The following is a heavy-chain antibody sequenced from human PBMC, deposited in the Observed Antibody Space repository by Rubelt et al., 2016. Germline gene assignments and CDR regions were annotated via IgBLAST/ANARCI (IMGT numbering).Heavy chain of an antibody. CDR3: ARDYCSGGSCYSVFDY. CDR2: INPNSGGT. V-gene: IGHV1-2*02. Sequence: QVQLVQSGSELKKPGASVKVSCKASGYTFTGYYMHWVRQAPGQGLEWLGWINPNSGGTNYAQKFQGRVTMTRDTSISTAYMELSRLRSDDTAVYYCARDYCSGGSCYSVFDYWGQGTLVTVSS. D-gene: IGHD2-15*01. CDR1: GYTFTGYY. J-gene: IGHJ4*02.